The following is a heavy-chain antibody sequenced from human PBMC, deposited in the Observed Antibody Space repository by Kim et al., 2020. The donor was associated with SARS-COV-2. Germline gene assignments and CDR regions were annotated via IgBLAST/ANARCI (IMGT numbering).Heavy chain of an antibody. Sequence: GGSLRLSCAASGFTFSDYYMSWIRQAPGKGLEWVSYISSSSSYTNYADSVKGRFTISRDNAKNSLYLQMNSLRAEDTAVYYCASSSDGTGIDYWGQGTLVTVSS. V-gene: IGHV3-11*06. D-gene: IGHD3-10*01. CDR3: ASSSDGTGIDY. CDR1: GFTFSDYY. CDR2: ISSSSSYT. J-gene: IGHJ4*02.